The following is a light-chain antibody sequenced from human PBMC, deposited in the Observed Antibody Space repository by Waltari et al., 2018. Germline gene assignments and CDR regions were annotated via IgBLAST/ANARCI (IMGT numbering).Light chain of an antibody. CDR2: VNSDGSH. Sequence: QLVLTQSPSASASLGASVKLTCTLSSGHSSNVIAWHQQQPEKGPRYLMKVNSDGSHSKGDDIPDRFSGSSSGAEHYLTISSLQSEDEADYYWQTGGHGTWVFGGGTKLTVL. CDR3: QTGGHGTWV. V-gene: IGLV4-69*01. J-gene: IGLJ3*02. CDR1: SGHSSNV.